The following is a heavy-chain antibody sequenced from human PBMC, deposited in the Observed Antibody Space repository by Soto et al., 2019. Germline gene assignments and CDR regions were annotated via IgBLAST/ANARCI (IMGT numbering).Heavy chain of an antibody. CDR2: ISGSGSNT. CDR1: GFTFSSYA. CDR3: AKVKFTSPPSSADY. Sequence: GGSLRLSCVGSGFTFSSYALSWVRQPPGKGLEWVSLISGSGSNTYYADSVKGRFTISRDNSKSILYLQMNSLRAEDTAVYHCAKVKFTSPPSSADYWGPGTLVTVSS. V-gene: IGHV3-23*01. J-gene: IGHJ4*02.